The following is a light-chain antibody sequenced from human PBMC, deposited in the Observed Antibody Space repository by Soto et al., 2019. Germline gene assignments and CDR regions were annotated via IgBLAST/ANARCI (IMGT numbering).Light chain of an antibody. Sequence: DIQMTQSPSSLSASVGDRVTITCRASQSISNYLNWYQQKPGKAPKLLIYAASSLQSGVPSRFSGSGFGTDFTLTISSLQPEDFASYYCQQSYSTSLYTFGQGTRLELK. CDR1: QSISNY. J-gene: IGKJ5*01. CDR2: AAS. V-gene: IGKV1-39*01. CDR3: QQSYSTSLYT.